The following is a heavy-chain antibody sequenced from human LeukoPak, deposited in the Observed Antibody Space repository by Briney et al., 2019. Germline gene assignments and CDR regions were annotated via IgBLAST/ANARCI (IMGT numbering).Heavy chain of an antibody. CDR1: GFTFSSYE. Sequence: PGGSLRLSCAASGFTFSSYEMNWVRQAPGKGLEWVSYISSSGSTIYYADSVKGRFTISRDNAKNSLYLQMNSLRAEDTAVYYCARVSRRPWYSSGWPHAFDIWGQGTMVTVSS. CDR2: ISSSGSTI. J-gene: IGHJ3*02. D-gene: IGHD6-19*01. CDR3: ARVSRRPWYSSGWPHAFDI. V-gene: IGHV3-48*03.